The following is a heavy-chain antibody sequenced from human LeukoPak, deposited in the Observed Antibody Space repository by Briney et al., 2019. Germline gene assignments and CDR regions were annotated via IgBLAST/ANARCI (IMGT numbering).Heavy chain of an antibody. Sequence: GGSLRLSCAPSGFTFSNYGMNWVRQAPGKGLEWVSYISSPSSSLYYADSVKGRFTISRDNAKNSLFLHMNNLRAEDTAVYYCARGGAARPDYWGQGTLVTVSS. CDR3: ARGGAARPDY. CDR1: GFTFSNYG. J-gene: IGHJ4*02. D-gene: IGHD6-6*01. V-gene: IGHV3-48*01. CDR2: ISSPSSSL.